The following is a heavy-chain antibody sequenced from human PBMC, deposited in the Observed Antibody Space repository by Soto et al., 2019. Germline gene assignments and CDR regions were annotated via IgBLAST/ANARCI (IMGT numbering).Heavy chain of an antibody. V-gene: IGHV1-18*01. CDR1: GYTFTSYG. D-gene: IGHD5-12*01. CDR2: ISAYNGNT. J-gene: IGHJ4*02. Sequence: ASVKVSCKASGYTFTSYGISWVRQAPGQGLEWMGWISAYNGNTNYAQKLQGRVTMTTDIFTSTAYMELRSLRSDFTAVYYCARAPYDYPPLVFDYWGQGTLVTVSS. CDR3: ARAPYDYPPLVFDY.